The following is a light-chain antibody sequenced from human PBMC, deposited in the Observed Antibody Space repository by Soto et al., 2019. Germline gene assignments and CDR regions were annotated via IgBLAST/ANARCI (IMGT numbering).Light chain of an antibody. CDR3: CSYGGSRTFGYV. V-gene: IGLV2-23*03. CDR2: EGS. Sequence: QSVLTQPASVSGSPGQSITISCTGTSSDVGSYNLVSWYQQHPGKAPKLMIYEGSKRPSGVSNRFSGSKSGNTASLTISGLQAEDEADYYCCSYGGSRTFGYVFGTGTKVTVL. CDR1: SSDVGSYNL. J-gene: IGLJ1*01.